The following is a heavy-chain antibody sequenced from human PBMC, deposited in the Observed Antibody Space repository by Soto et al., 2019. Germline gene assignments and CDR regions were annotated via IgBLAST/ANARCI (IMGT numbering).Heavy chain of an antibody. CDR3: ASGCRYYDISGYYSDGWYYYVMYV. D-gene: IGHD3-22*01. CDR2: INAGNGNT. CDR1: GYTFTSYA. V-gene: IGHV1-3*01. Sequence: ASVKVSCKASGYTFTSYAMHWVRQAPGQRLEWMGWINAGNGNTKYSQKFQGRVTITRDTSASTAYMELSSLRSEDTAVYYCASGCRYYDISGYYSDGWYYYVMYVCGQGTTVTVSS. J-gene: IGHJ6*02.